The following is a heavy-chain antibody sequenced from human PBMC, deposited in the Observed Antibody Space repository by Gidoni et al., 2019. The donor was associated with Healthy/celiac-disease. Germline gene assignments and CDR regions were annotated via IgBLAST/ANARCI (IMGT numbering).Heavy chain of an antibody. CDR2: MNPNSGNT. Sequence: QVQLVQSGAEVKKPGASVKVPCKASGYTFTSYDINWVRQDTGQGLEWMGWMNPNSGNTGYAQKFQGRVTMTRNTSISTAYMELSSLRSEDTAVYYCARRRSGYDPFYWYFDLWGRGTLVTVSS. CDR1: GYTFTSYD. J-gene: IGHJ2*01. D-gene: IGHD5-12*01. V-gene: IGHV1-8*01. CDR3: ARRRSGYDPFYWYFDL.